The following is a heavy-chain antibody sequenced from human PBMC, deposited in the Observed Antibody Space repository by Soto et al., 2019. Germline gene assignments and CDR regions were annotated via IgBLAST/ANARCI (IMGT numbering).Heavy chain of an antibody. J-gene: IGHJ3*02. D-gene: IGHD2-15*01. CDR1: GFTFSSYA. V-gene: IGHV3-23*01. CDR3: AKDLRDIVVVVAATAPNDAFDI. Sequence: GGSLRLSCAASGFTFSSYAMSWVRQAPGKGLEWVSAISGSGGSTYYADSVKGRFTISRDNSKNTLYLQMNSLRAEDTAVYYCAKDLRDIVVVVAATAPNDAFDIWGQGTMVTVSS. CDR2: ISGSGGST.